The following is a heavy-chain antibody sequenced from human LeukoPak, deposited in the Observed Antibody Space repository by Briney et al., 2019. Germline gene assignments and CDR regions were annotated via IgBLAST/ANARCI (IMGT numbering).Heavy chain of an antibody. CDR1: GYTFISYT. Sequence: ASLWVSCMASGYTFISYTMYWVREALGQRLEWMGWIKGGNGKTKYSQKFQGRVTITRDTSASTAYMELSSLRSEDTTVHYWARELWPEYGMAVWGKGTTVTVSS. J-gene: IGHJ6*04. D-gene: IGHD2-21*01. V-gene: IGHV1-3*01. CDR3: ARELWPEYGMAV. CDR2: IKGGNGKT.